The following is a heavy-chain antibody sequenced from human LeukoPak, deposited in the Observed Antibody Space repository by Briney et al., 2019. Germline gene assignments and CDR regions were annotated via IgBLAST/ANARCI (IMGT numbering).Heavy chain of an antibody. V-gene: IGHV3-21*01. J-gene: IGHJ4*02. CDR1: GFTFSSYS. CDR2: ISSSSSYI. CDR3: ARDRTTYYGDYGTHVDY. Sequence: GGPLRLSCAASGFTFSSYSMNWVRQAPGKGLEWVSSISSSSSYIYYADSVKGRFTISRDNAKNSLYLQMNSLRAEDTAVYYCARDRTTYYGDYGTHVDYWGQGTLVTVSS. D-gene: IGHD4-17*01.